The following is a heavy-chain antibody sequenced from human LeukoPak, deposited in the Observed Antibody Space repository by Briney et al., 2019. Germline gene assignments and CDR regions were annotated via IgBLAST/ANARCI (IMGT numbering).Heavy chain of an antibody. CDR1: GFTFSSYG. D-gene: IGHD2-21*01. CDR2: ISYDGSNK. J-gene: IGHJ4*02. V-gene: IGHV3-30*18. CDR3: GEFSHKAKVDY. Sequence: GGSLRLSCAASGFTFSSYGMHWVRQAPGKGLEWVAVISYDGSNKYYADSVKGRFTISRDNSKNTLYLQMNSLRAEDTAVYYCGEFSHKAKVDYWGQGTLVTVSS.